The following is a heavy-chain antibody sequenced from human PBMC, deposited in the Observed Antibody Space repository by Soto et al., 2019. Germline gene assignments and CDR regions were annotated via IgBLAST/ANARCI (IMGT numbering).Heavy chain of an antibody. CDR3: AHIVVAGLGYYFDY. D-gene: IGHD6-19*01. Sequence: QITLKESGPPLVKPTQTLTLTCTFSGFSLSSTRMAVGWIRQPPGKALEWLALIYWDDDKRYSPFLKSRLTITKDTSKHPVVLTMSNMDPVDTARYYCAHIVVAGLGYYFDYWGQGTLVTVSS. CDR1: GFSLSSTRMA. V-gene: IGHV2-5*02. J-gene: IGHJ4*02. CDR2: IYWDDDK.